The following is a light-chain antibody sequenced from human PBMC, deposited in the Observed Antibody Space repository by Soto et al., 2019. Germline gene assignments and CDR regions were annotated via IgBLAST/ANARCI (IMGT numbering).Light chain of an antibody. J-gene: IGKJ5*01. V-gene: IGKV3-20*01. CDR1: QSVASNY. CDR2: GAS. CDR3: QQYGNSPPVT. Sequence: EIVLTQSPGTLCLSPGERATLSCRASQSVASNYLAWYQQKPGQAPRLVIYGASSRATGIPDRFSGTGSGTDFTLTINRLEPEDFAVYYCQQYGNSPPVTVGQGTRLEIQ.